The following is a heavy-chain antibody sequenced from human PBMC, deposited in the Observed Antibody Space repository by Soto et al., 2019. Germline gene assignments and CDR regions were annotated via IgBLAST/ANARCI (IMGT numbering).Heavy chain of an antibody. CDR1: GFTFSSYA. D-gene: IGHD3-10*01. J-gene: IGHJ6*01. V-gene: IGHV3-30-3*01. CDR3: ARDEAGLLFFGVVVGSKAYCYGMDG. CDR2: ISYDGSNK. Sequence: QVQLVESGGGVVQPGRSLRLSCAASGFTFSSYAMHWVRQAPGKGLEWVAVISYDGSNKYYADSVKGRFTISRDNSKNTLYLQMNSLRSEDTAVYYCARDEAGLLFFGVVVGSKAYCYGMDGWGQWTKVTVYS.